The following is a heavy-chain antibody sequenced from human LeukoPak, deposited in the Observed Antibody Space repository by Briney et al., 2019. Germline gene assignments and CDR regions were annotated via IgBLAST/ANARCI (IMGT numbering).Heavy chain of an antibody. CDR3: ASRGR. D-gene: IGHD1-26*01. CDR2: INHSGST. V-gene: IGHV4-34*01. CDR1: DGSLSGYY. J-gene: IGHJ4*02. Sequence: SETLSLTCAVYDGSLSGYYWGWIRQPPGKGLEWIGEINHSGSTNYNPSLKSRVSISIDTSKNQFSLNLTSVTAADTAVYYCASRGRWGQRTLVTVSS.